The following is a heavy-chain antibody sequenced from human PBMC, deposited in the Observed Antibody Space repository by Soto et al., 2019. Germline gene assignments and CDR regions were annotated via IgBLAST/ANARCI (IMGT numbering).Heavy chain of an antibody. V-gene: IGHV3-15*07. J-gene: IGHJ3*02. Sequence: PGGSLRLSCAASGFTFSNAWMNWVRQAPGKGLEWVGRIKSKTDGGTTDYAAPVKGRFTISRDDSKNTLYLQMNSLKTEDTAVYYCTTTITMIVVVTVGAFDIWGQGTMVTVSS. CDR3: TTTITMIVVVTVGAFDI. CDR2: IKSKTDGGTT. D-gene: IGHD3-22*01. CDR1: GFTFSNAW.